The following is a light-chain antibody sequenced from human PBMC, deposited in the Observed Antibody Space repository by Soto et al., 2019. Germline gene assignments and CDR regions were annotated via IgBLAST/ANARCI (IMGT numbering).Light chain of an antibody. Sequence: DIQMTQSPSSLSASVGDRVTITCRASQSISTYLNWYQQKPGKAPNLLIYATTSLQSGVPSRFSGSGSGTDFTLTISSLQPDDFGTYYCQEGHSSFPFGGGTKVDIK. J-gene: IGKJ4*01. CDR3: QEGHSSFP. CDR1: QSISTY. CDR2: ATT. V-gene: IGKV1-39*01.